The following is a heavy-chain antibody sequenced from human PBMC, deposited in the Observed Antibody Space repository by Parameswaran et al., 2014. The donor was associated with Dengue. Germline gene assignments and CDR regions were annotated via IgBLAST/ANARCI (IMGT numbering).Heavy chain of an antibody. V-gene: IGHV4-39*01. CDR3: ARHEGRPAGAFDI. CDR2: IYYSGST. J-gene: IGHJ3*02. D-gene: IGHD6-25*01. Sequence: PGKGLEWIGSIYYSGSTYYNPPLKSRVTISVDTSKNQFPLKLSSVTAADTAVYYCARHEGRPAGAFDIWGQGTMVTVSS.